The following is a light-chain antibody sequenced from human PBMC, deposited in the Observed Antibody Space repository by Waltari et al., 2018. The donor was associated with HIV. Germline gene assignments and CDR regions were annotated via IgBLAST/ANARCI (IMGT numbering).Light chain of an antibody. CDR3: QSYDSSLSGFWV. Sequence: QSVLTQPPSVSGAPGQRVTISCPGSSPNIGAGYDVHWYQQRPGTAPKLPIYGNRTRPSGVPDRFAGSKSGTSASRAMTGLQAEDGADYYCQSYDSSLSGFWVFGGGTKLTVL. J-gene: IGLJ3*02. CDR1: SPNIGAGYD. V-gene: IGLV1-40*01. CDR2: GNR.